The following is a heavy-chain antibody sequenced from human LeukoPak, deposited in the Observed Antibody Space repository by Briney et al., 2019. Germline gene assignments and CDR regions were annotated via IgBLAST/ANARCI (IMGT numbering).Heavy chain of an antibody. CDR2: ISGSGGST. Sequence: GGSLRLSCAASGFTFSSYAMSWVRQAPGKGLEWVSAISGSGGSTYYADSVKGRFTISRDNSKNTLYLQMNSLRAEDTAVYYCAKDAMYYDILTGYYRDFDYFDYWGQGTLVTVSS. CDR3: AKDAMYYDILTGYYRDFDYFDY. CDR1: GFTFSSYA. V-gene: IGHV3-23*01. J-gene: IGHJ4*02. D-gene: IGHD3-9*01.